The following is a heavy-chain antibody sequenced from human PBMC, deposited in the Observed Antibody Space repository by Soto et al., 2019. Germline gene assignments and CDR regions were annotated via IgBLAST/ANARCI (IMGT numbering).Heavy chain of an antibody. J-gene: IGHJ5*02. CDR3: ARDPNMRYNWFDP. CDR1: GYTFTSYA. CDR2: INAGNGNT. V-gene: IGHV1-3*01. Sequence: GASVKVSCKASGYTFTSYAMHWVRQAPGQRLEWMGWINAGNGNTKYSQKFQGRVTITRDTSASTAYMELSSLRSEDTAVYYCARDPNMRYNWFDPWGQGTLVTVSS.